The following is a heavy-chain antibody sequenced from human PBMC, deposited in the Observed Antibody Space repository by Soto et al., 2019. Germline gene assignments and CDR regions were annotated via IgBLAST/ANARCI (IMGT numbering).Heavy chain of an antibody. CDR1: GYTFTSYG. D-gene: IGHD3-3*01. CDR3: ARVKITIFGVVINPDYYYYGMDV. J-gene: IGHJ6*02. V-gene: IGHV1-18*04. CDR2: ISAYNGNT. Sequence: ASVKVSCKASGYTFTSYGISWVRQAPGQGLGWMGWISAYNGNTNYAQKLQGRVTMTTDTSTSTAYMELRSLRSDDTAVYYCARVKITIFGVVINPDYYYYGMDVWGQGTTVTVSS.